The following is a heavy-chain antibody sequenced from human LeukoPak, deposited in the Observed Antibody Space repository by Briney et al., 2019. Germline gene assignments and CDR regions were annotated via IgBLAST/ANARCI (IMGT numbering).Heavy chain of an antibody. V-gene: IGHV4-34*01. D-gene: IGHD3-3*01. CDR3: ARTWGGYRYYYYYYMDV. CDR1: GGSFSGYY. CDR2: INHSGST. Sequence: SETLSLTCAVYGGSFSGYYWSWIRQPPGKGLEWIGEINHSGSTNYNPSLKSRVTISVDTSKNQFSLKLSSVTAADTAVYYCARTWGGYRYYYYYYMDVWGKGTTVTVSS. J-gene: IGHJ6*03.